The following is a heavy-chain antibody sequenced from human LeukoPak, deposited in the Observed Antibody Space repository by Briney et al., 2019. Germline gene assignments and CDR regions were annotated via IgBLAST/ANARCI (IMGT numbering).Heavy chain of an antibody. Sequence: PGGSLRLSCAASAFTFSSYSMNWVRQAPGKGLEWVSSISSSSSYIYYADSVKGRFTISRDNAKNSLYLQMNSLRAEDTAVYYCAREGDDAFDIWGQGTMVTVSS. CDR2: ISSSSSYI. CDR3: AREGDDAFDI. CDR1: AFTFSSYS. J-gene: IGHJ3*02. V-gene: IGHV3-21*01.